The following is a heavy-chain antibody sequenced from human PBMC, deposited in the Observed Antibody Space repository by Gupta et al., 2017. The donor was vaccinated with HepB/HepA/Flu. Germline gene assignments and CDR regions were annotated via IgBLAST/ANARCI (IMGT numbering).Heavy chain of an antibody. CDR3: ARDAGNLQSILFDY. Sequence: EVQLLESGGNLVQPAGSLRLSCAASGFPFVDFGMSWVRQAPGKGLQWVSSISGGGRDTHYADFVKGRFTISRDNSKNTLFLQMNSLRVDDTAIYYCARDAGNLQSILFDYWGQGIVVTVSA. V-gene: IGHV3-23*01. CDR1: GFPFVDFG. D-gene: IGHD1-1*01. J-gene: IGHJ4*02. CDR2: ISGGGRDT.